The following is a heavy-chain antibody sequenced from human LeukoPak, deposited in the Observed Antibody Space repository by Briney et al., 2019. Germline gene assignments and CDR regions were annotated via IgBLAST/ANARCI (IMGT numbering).Heavy chain of an antibody. CDR1: GYTFTGYY. J-gene: IGHJ4*02. D-gene: IGHD4-11*01. CDR2: INAYNGNT. V-gene: IGHV1-18*04. CDR3: ARGFYSNSPPLDY. Sequence: ASVKVSCKASGYTFTGYYMHWVRQAPGQGLEWMGWINAYNGNTNYAQNLQGRVTMTTDTSTSTAYMELRSLRSDDTAVYYCARGFYSNSPPLDYWGQGTLVTISS.